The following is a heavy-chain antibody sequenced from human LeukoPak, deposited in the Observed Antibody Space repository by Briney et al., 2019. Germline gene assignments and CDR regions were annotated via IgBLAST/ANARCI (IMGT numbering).Heavy chain of an antibody. CDR2: INHSGST. V-gene: IGHV4-34*01. J-gene: IGHJ6*02. CDR1: GGSFSGYY. D-gene: IGHD6-13*01. Sequence: SETLSLTCAVYGGSFSGYYWSWIRQPPGKGLEWIGEINHSGSTNYSPSLKSRVTISVDTSKNQFSLKLSSVTAADTAVYYCARGGIAAATGGYYYGMDVWGQGTTVTVSS. CDR3: ARGGIAAATGGYYYGMDV.